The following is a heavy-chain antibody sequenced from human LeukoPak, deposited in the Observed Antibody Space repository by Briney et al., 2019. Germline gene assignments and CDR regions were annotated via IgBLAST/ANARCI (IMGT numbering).Heavy chain of an antibody. CDR3: ARGGSSSWPFDY. CDR2: IYYSGST. Sequence: SETLSLTCTVSGGSISSYYWSWIRQPPGEGLEWIGYIYYSGSTNYNPSLKSRVTISVDTSKNQFSLKLSPVTAADTAVYYCARGGSSSWPFDYWGQGTLVTVSS. D-gene: IGHD6-13*01. CDR1: GGSISSYY. V-gene: IGHV4-59*01. J-gene: IGHJ4*02.